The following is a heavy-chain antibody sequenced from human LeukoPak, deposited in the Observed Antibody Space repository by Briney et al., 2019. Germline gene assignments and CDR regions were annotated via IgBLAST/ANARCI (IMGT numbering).Heavy chain of an antibody. CDR1: GFTFSNYW. V-gene: IGHV3-7*01. D-gene: IGHD6-19*01. J-gene: IGHJ4*02. Sequence: GGSLRLSCAASGFTFSNYWMSWVRQAPGKGLQWVANIKQDGSEKYYVDSVKGRFTISRDNAKNSLYLQMNSLRAEDTAVYYCARRSDRWLVPYYFDYWGQGTLVTVSS. CDR2: IKQDGSEK. CDR3: ARRSDRWLVPYYFDY.